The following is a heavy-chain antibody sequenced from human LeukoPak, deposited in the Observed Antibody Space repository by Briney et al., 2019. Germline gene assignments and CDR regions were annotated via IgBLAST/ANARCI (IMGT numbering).Heavy chain of an antibody. V-gene: IGHV4-59*12. CDR2: IYYGGST. CDR1: GASISTYY. J-gene: IGHJ4*02. Sequence: SETLSLTCTVSGASISTYYWSWIRQPPGKGLEWIGYIYYGGSTNYNPSLKSRVTISVDTSKNQFSLKLSSVTAADTAVYYCARSTVPTVYWGQGTLVTVSS. CDR3: ARSTVPTVY. D-gene: IGHD4-17*01.